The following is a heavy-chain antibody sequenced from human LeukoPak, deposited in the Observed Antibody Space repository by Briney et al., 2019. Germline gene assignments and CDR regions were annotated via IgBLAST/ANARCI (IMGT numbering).Heavy chain of an antibody. CDR2: ISYDGSNK. J-gene: IGHJ4*02. CDR3: AKQGYSYALDPVYYLDN. CDR1: GFTFSSYN. V-gene: IGHV3-30*18. D-gene: IGHD5-18*01. Sequence: GGSLRLSCAASGFTFSSYNMHWVRQAPGKGLEWVALISYDGSNKYYGDSVKGRFTISRDNSKNTVYLQMNSLRPEDTAVFYCAKQGYSYALDPVYYLDNWGQGTLVTVSS.